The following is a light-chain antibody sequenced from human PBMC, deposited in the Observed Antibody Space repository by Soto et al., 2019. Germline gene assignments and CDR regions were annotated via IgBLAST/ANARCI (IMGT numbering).Light chain of an antibody. CDR3: QQSFSVPPT. J-gene: IGKJ4*01. Sequence: DIQMTQSPSSLSASLGDRVTITCRASQSISNYLNWYQQKPGKAPKLLISVASTLQSGVPSRFSGGGSGTDFTLTISGLQPEDLANYYCQQSFSVPPTFGGGTKVAIK. CDR1: QSISNY. V-gene: IGKV1-39*01. CDR2: VAS.